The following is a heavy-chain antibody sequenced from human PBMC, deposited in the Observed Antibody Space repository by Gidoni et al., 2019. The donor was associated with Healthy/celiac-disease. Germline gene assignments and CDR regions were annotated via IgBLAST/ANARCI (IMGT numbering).Heavy chain of an antibody. J-gene: IGHJ4*02. V-gene: IGHV5-10-1*01. CDR3: AGQEAGTFFDY. Sequence: GRIDPSDSYTNYSPSFQGHVTISADKSISTAYLQWSSLKASDTAMYYCAGQEAGTFFDYWGQGTLVTVSS. CDR2: IDPSDSYT. D-gene: IGHD6-19*01.